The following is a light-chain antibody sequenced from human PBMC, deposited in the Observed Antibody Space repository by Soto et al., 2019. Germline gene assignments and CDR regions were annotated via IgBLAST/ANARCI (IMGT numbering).Light chain of an antibody. CDR2: GAS. J-gene: IGKJ1*01. CDR3: QEYDTSRT. Sequence: EIVLTQSPATLSLSPGERVTLSCRASQTVSSNYLAWYQQKPGQAPRLLIYGASSRATGIPDRFSGSGSGTDFTLTISRLEPEDFAVYFCQEYDTSRTFGQGTKVDI. V-gene: IGKV3-20*01. CDR1: QTVSSNY.